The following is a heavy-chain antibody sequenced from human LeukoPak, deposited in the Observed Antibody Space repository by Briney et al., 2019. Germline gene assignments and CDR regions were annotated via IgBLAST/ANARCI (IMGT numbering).Heavy chain of an antibody. CDR2: ISSSGSTI. CDR3: PRDSEVLN. J-gene: IGHJ4*02. V-gene: IGHV3-48*03. CDR1: GFTFSSYE. D-gene: IGHD1/OR15-1a*01. Sequence: GGSLRLSCAASGFTFSSYEMNWVRQAPGKGLEGVSYISSSGSTIYYADSVKGRFTISRDNAKKSLCLHMNRLRAEHTAVCFCPRDSEVLNRGQRTLVTVSS.